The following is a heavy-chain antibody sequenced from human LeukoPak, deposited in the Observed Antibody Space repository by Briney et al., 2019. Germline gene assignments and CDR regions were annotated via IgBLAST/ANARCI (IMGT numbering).Heavy chain of an antibody. CDR1: GFTFSSYA. J-gene: IGHJ4*02. D-gene: IGHD3-3*01. CDR3: ANQKTIFGVVTPDY. V-gene: IGHV3-23*01. CDR2: ISGSGGST. Sequence: GGSLRLSCAASGFTFSSYAMSWVRQAPGKGLEWVSAISGSGGSTYYADSVKGRFTISRDNSKNTLYLQMNSLRTEDTAVYYCANQKTIFGVVTPDYWGQGTLVTVSS.